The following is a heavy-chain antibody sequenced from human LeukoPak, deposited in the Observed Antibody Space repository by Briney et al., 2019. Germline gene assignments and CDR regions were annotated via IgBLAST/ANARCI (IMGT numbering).Heavy chain of an antibody. Sequence: SETLSLTCTVSGYSISSGYYWGWIRQPSGKGLEWIGSIYHSGSTYYNPSLKSRVTISVDTSKNQFSLKLSSVTAADTAVYYCARHVTTSWYFDLWGRGTLVTVSS. D-gene: IGHD4-17*01. V-gene: IGHV4-38-2*02. J-gene: IGHJ2*01. CDR1: GYSISSGYY. CDR2: IYHSGST. CDR3: ARHVTTSWYFDL.